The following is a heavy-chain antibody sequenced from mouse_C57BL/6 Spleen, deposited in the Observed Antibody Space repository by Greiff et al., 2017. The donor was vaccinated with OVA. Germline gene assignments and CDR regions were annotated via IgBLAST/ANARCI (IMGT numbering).Heavy chain of an antibody. V-gene: IGHV1-5*01. Sequence: EVQLQQSGTVLARPGASVKMSCKTSGYTFTSYWMHWVKQRPGQGLEWIGAIYPGNSDTSYNQKFKGKAKLTAVTSASTAYMELSSLTNEDSAVYYCTREGTTVVEGFAYWGQGTLVTVSA. J-gene: IGHJ3*01. CDR1: GYTFTSYW. D-gene: IGHD1-1*01. CDR3: TREGTTVVEGFAY. CDR2: IYPGNSDT.